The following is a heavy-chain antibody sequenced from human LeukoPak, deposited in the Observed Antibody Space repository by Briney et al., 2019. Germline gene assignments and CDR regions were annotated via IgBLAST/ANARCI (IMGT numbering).Heavy chain of an antibody. J-gene: IGHJ4*02. CDR3: ARVRSSGWFDY. V-gene: IGHV4-34*01. D-gene: IGHD6-19*01. CDR1: GGSFSGYY. CDR2: INHSGST. Sequence: SETLSLTCAVYGGSFSGYYWSWIRQPPGKGLEWIGEINHSGSTNYNPSLKSRVTISVDTSKNQFSLKLSSVTAADTAVCYCARVRSSGWFDYWGQGTLVTVSS.